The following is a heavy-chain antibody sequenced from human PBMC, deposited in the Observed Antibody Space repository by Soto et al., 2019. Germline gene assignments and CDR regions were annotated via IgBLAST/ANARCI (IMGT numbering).Heavy chain of an antibody. J-gene: IGHJ5*02. D-gene: IGHD3-10*01. CDR3: ARDRPTMVRGVPRWFDP. V-gene: IGHV1-18*04. Sequence: ASVKVSCKASCYTFTSYGISWVRQAPGQGLEWMGWISAYNCKTNYAQKLQGRVTMTTDTSTSTPYMELRSLRSDDTAVYYCARDRPTMVRGVPRWFDPWGQGTLVTVSS. CDR2: ISAYNCKT. CDR1: CYTFTSYG.